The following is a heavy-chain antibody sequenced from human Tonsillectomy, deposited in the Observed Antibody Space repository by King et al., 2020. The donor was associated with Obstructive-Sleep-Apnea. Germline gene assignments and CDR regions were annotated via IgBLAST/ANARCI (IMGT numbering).Heavy chain of an antibody. Sequence: VQLVESGAEVKKPGASVKVSCKASGYTFTTYDNYWVRQATGQGLEWMGWMNPNSGNTGYAQKFQGRVTMTRNTPISTAYMEMSSLRSEDTAVYFCARGPAGFPWNAPSPWFDPWGQGTLVTVSS. D-gene: IGHD1-1*01. CDR2: MNPNSGNT. CDR1: GYTFTTYD. J-gene: IGHJ5*02. CDR3: ARGPAGFPWNAPSPWFDP. V-gene: IGHV1-8*01.